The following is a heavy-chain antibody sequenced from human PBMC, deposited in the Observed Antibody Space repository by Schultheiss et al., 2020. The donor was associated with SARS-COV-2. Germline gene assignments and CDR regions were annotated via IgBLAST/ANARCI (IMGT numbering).Heavy chain of an antibody. CDR3: ARDLAAVAGNYYYGMDV. V-gene: IGHV3-23*01. D-gene: IGHD6-19*01. CDR2: ISGSTI. CDR1: GFTFSSYA. Sequence: GGSLRLSCAASGFTFSSYAMNWVRQAPGKGLEWVSAISGSTIYYADSVKGRFTISRDNSKNSLYLQMNSLRAEDTAVYYCARDLAAVAGNYYYGMDVWGQGTTVTVSS. J-gene: IGHJ6*02.